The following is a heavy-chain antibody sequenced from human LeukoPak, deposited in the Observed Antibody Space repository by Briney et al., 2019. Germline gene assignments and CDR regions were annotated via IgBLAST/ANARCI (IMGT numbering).Heavy chain of an antibody. CDR3: ARGRYSSGWYWFDP. D-gene: IGHD6-19*01. V-gene: IGHV1-2*02. CDR2: INPNSGGT. Sequence: GASVTVSCKASGYTFTGYYIHWVREAPGQGLEWMGWINPNSGGTNYAQQFQGRVTMTRDTSISTVYMELGRLRPDDTAVYYCARGRYSSGWYWFDPWGQGTLVTVSS. J-gene: IGHJ5*02. CDR1: GYTFTGYY.